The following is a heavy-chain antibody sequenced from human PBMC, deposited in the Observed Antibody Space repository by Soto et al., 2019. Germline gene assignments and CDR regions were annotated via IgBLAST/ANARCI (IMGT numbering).Heavy chain of an antibody. CDR2: IHRDGSKK. V-gene: IGHV3-7*01. Sequence: EVQLVESGGGLVQPGGSLRLSCAASGFMFSGYWMSWVRQAPGKGLEWVANIHRDGSKKYYVDSVKGRFTISRDNAKNSLYLQMNSLRAEDTAVYYCARDFYGGYTYGPGDYWGQGALVAVSS. CDR1: GFMFSGYW. CDR3: ARDFYGGYTYGPGDY. D-gene: IGHD5-18*01. J-gene: IGHJ4*02.